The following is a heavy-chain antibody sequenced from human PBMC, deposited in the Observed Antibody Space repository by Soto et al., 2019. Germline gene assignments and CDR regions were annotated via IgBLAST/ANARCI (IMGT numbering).Heavy chain of an antibody. D-gene: IGHD6-13*01. V-gene: IGHV4-59*01. CDR2: VYYTGTT. J-gene: IGHJ4*02. CDR3: ARDLAAVPRAFDY. CDR1: GGSISSYF. Sequence: ETLSLTCTVSGGSISSYFYIWVRQPPGKGLEWIGSVYYTGTTDYNPSLKSRVTISVDTSKTQFSLNLRSVTAADTAVYYCARDLAAVPRAFDYWGRGTLVT.